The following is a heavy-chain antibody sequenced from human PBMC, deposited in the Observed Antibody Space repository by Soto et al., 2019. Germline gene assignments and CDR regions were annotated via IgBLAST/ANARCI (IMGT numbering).Heavy chain of an antibody. CDR3: ARVKIDMASGWAIRYAFDT. CDR1: GFTFSSYG. D-gene: IGHD6-19*01. CDR2: IWYDGSNK. V-gene: IGHV3-33*01. Sequence: GGSLRLSWAASGFTFSSYGMHWVRQAPGKGLEWVAVIWYDGSNKYYADSVKGRFTISRDNSKNTLYLQMNSLRAEDTAVYYCARVKIDMASGWAIRYAFDTWGQRTMVTVSS. J-gene: IGHJ3*02.